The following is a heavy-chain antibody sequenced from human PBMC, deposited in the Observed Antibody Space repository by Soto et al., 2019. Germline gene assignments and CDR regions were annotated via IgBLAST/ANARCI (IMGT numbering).Heavy chain of an antibody. V-gene: IGHV1-3*01. CDR2: INAGGGKT. D-gene: IGHD1-20*01. J-gene: IGHJ4*02. Sequence: GASVKVSCKASGYTFTTYAIHWVRQAPGQRPEWMGWINAGGGKTLYSQQFQDRVTITRDASATTAYMELSSLRSEDTAVYYCARNPAGTGIIDYWGQGTLVTVSS. CDR1: GYTFTTYA. CDR3: ARNPAGTGIIDY.